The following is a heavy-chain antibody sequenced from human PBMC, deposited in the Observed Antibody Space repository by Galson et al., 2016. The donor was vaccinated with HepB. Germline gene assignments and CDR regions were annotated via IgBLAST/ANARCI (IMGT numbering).Heavy chain of an antibody. J-gene: IGHJ4*02. V-gene: IGHV5-51*01. Sequence: QSGAEVKKPGESLKISCKVSGYIFTTYWIGWVRQMPGKGLEWMGIIYPGDSETRYSPSFAGHVTISHDKSVNTVYLQWSSLKASDTATYFCARRSNYYDGGGLYAGAFDYWGQGTLVTVSS. D-gene: IGHD3-22*01. CDR3: ARRSNYYDGGGLYAGAFDY. CDR2: IYPGDSET. CDR1: GYIFTTYW.